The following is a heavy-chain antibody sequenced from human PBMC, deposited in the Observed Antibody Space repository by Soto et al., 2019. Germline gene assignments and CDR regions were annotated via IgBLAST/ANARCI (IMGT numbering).Heavy chain of an antibody. D-gene: IGHD3-9*01. CDR3: ARSGSIEYYDILTGYYQNWFDP. Sequence: SETLSLTCTVSGGSISSYYWSWIRQPPGKGLEWIGYIYYSGSTNYNPSLKSRVTISVDTSKNQFSLKLSSVTAADTAVYYCARSGSIEYYDILTGYYQNWFDPWGQGTLVTVSS. J-gene: IGHJ5*02. V-gene: IGHV4-59*08. CDR2: IYYSGST. CDR1: GGSISSYY.